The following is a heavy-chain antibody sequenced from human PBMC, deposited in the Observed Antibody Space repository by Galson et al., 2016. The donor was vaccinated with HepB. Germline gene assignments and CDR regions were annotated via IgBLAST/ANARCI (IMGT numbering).Heavy chain of an antibody. CDR2: IYYPGST. V-gene: IGHV4-61*05. CDR1: GGSISTSSNY. Sequence: SETLSLTCTVSGGSISTSSNYWGWIRQPPGKGLEWIGYIYYPGSTNYNPSLKSRVTISVDTSKSQFSLNLRSVTAADTAMYYCASYDYVWGRLDYWGQGTLVTFSS. J-gene: IGHJ4*02. CDR3: ASYDYVWGRLDY. D-gene: IGHD3-16*01.